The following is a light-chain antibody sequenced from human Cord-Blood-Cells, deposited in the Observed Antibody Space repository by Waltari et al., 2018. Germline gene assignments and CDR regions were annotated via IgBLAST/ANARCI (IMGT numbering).Light chain of an antibody. Sequence: EIVLTQSPAPLSLSPGERANLSCRASQCVSSYLAWYQQKPGQAPRLLIYDASNRATGIAARVSGSGSGTDFTLTSSSLEPEDFAVYYCQQRSNWPLTFGGGTKVEIK. J-gene: IGKJ4*01. CDR2: DAS. V-gene: IGKV3-11*01. CDR1: QCVSSY. CDR3: QQRSNWPLT.